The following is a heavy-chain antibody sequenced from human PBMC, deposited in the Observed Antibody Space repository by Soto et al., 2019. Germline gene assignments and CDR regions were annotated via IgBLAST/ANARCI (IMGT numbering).Heavy chain of an antibody. Sequence: PGGSLRLSCAASGFTFSSYPVNWVRQPPGRGLEWAPVISYFGSNKYYADSVKVRFTISRDNSKNTLSLQMTSLRAEATAVYYCARVGWSSTSCYVYYGMDVWGQGTTVTVSS. D-gene: IGHD2-2*01. V-gene: IGHV3-30-3*01. CDR3: ARVGWSSTSCYVYYGMDV. CDR1: GFTFSSYP. J-gene: IGHJ6*02. CDR2: ISYFGSNK.